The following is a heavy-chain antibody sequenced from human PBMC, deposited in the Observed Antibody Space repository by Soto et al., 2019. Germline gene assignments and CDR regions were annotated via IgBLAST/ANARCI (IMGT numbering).Heavy chain of an antibody. D-gene: IGHD4-4*01. Sequence: GGSLRLSCAASGFTFSSYWMSWVRQAPGKGLEWVANIKQDGSEKYYVDSVKGRFTISRDNAKNSLYLQMNSLRAEDTAVYYCATTPLPDYSNPYYFDYWGQGTLVTVSS. J-gene: IGHJ4*02. CDR3: ATTPLPDYSNPYYFDY. CDR2: IKQDGSEK. V-gene: IGHV3-7*01. CDR1: GFTFSSYW.